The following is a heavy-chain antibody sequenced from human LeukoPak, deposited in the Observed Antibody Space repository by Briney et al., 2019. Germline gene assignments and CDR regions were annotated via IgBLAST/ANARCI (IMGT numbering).Heavy chain of an antibody. D-gene: IGHD3-22*01. CDR3: AKRGDDSSIFFVFDY. CDR1: GFTFSTFW. CDR2: INHDGSST. J-gene: IGHJ4*02. V-gene: IGHV3-74*01. Sequence: GGSLRLSCATSGFTFSTFWMHWVRQAPGKGLVWVSRINHDGSSTNYADSVKGRFTISRDNSENTLYLQMDSLRAEDTAVYYCAKRGDDSSIFFVFDYWGLGTLVTVSS.